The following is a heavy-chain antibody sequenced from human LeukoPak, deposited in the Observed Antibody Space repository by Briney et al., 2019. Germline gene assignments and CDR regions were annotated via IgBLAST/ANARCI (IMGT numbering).Heavy chain of an antibody. CDR3: ARDRDNYDFWSGLTSHYFDY. D-gene: IGHD3-3*01. V-gene: IGHV3-30*03. CDR2: ISYDGGNI. J-gene: IGHJ4*02. CDR1: GFIFSSYG. Sequence: SGGSLRLSCAASGFIFSSYGMHWVRQAPGKGLEWVAVISYDGGNISYTDSVKGRFTISRDNSKNTLYLQMNSLRAEDTAVYYCARDRDNYDFWSGLTSHYFDYWGQGTLVTVSS.